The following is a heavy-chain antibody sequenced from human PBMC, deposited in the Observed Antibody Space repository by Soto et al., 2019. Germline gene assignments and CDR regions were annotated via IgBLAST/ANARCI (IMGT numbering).Heavy chain of an antibody. CDR1: GFAFDDYV. D-gene: IGHD6-13*01. CDR2: ITWNGGTI. J-gene: IGHJ5*02. V-gene: IGHV3-9*01. Sequence: EVQLVESGGGLVQPGRSLRLSCAASGFAFDDYVMHWVRQPPGRGLEWVSGITWNGGTIRYVDSVKGRFTISRDNAENSLYLKMNSLRTEDTAVYYCAKGGSAALIAPSGRDNWFDPWGQGTQVTVSS. CDR3: AKGGSAALIAPSGRDNWFDP.